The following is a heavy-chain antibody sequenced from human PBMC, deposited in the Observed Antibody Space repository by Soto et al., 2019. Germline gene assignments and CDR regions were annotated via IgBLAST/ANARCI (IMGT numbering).Heavy chain of an antibody. Sequence: QVQLQQWGAGLLKPSETLSLTCAVYGGSFSGYYWSWIRQPPGKGLEWIGEINHSGSTNYNPSLKSRVTISVDTSKNQFSLKLSSVTAADTAVYYCARGAQQWLVRYYGMDVWGQGTTVTVSS. D-gene: IGHD6-19*01. CDR2: INHSGST. V-gene: IGHV4-34*01. CDR3: ARGAQQWLVRYYGMDV. J-gene: IGHJ6*02. CDR1: GGSFSGYY.